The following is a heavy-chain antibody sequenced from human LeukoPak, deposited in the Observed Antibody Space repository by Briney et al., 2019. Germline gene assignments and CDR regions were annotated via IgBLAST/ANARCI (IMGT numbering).Heavy chain of an antibody. J-gene: IGHJ6*01. D-gene: IGHD6-13*01. V-gene: IGHV1-8*01. CDR2: INHNSGNT. CDR3: ARVMYSSRWYGAAYYYYGMEV. CDR1: GYTFTSYD. Sequence: GASVKLSCKASGYTFTSYDINWVRQATGQGLEWMGYINHNSGNTGYAQKLQGRVTMTRNTSRSTAYMELSSLRSEDTAVYYWARVMYSSRWYGAAYYYYGMEVWGEGTTVTVSS.